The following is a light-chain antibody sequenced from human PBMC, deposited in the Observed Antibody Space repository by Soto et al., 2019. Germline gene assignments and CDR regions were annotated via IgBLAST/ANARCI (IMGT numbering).Light chain of an antibody. V-gene: IGKV3-15*01. CDR3: QQYDNWLYT. CDR1: QSVGSN. Sequence: ELVMTQSPATLSVSPGEGATLSCRASQSVGSNLAWYQQKPGQAPRLLMYGASTRATGIPARFSGSGSGTEFTLTISSMQSEDFAVYYCQQYDNWLYTFGQGTKLEIK. J-gene: IGKJ2*01. CDR2: GAS.